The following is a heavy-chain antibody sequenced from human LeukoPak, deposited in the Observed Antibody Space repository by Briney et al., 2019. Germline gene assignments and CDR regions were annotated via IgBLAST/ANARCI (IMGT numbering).Heavy chain of an antibody. CDR2: IGPSGSNI. V-gene: IGHV3-48*04. CDR1: GFTFGIYA. D-gene: IGHD1-26*01. J-gene: IGHJ4*02. CDR3: ARDKIVGATHFDY. Sequence: GGSLRLSCAASGFTFGIYAMNWVRQAPGKGLEWVSYIGPSGSNIYYADSVKGRFTISRDNAKNSLYLQMNGLGAEDTAVYYCARDKIVGATHFDYWGQGTLVTVSS.